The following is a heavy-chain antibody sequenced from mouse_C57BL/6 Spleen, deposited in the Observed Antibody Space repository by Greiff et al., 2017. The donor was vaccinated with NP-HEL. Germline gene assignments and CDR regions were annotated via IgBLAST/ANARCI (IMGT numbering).Heavy chain of an antibody. Sequence: QVQLKQPGAELVRPGSSVKLSCKASGYTFTSYWMDWVKQRPGQGLEWIGNIYPSDSETHYNQKFKDKATLTVDKSSSTAYMQLSSLTSEDSAVYYCARYYDYHWYFDVWGTGTTVTVSS. D-gene: IGHD2-4*01. V-gene: IGHV1-61*01. J-gene: IGHJ1*03. CDR2: IYPSDSET. CDR3: ARYYDYHWYFDV. CDR1: GYTFTSYW.